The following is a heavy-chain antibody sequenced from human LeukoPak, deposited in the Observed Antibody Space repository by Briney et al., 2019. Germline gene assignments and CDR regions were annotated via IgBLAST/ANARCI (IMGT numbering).Heavy chain of an antibody. CDR2: IYPGDPDT. CDR1: GFTFSSYA. V-gene: IGHV5-51*01. CDR3: ARLDSFRRLRYSPPLDY. Sequence: GGSLRLSCAASGFTFSSYAMSWVRQMPGKGLEWMGIIYPGDPDTRYSPSLQGQVTISADKSISSAYLQWSSLKASDTAMYYCARLDSFRRLRYSPPLDYWGQGTLVTVSS. D-gene: IGHD3-9*01. J-gene: IGHJ4*02.